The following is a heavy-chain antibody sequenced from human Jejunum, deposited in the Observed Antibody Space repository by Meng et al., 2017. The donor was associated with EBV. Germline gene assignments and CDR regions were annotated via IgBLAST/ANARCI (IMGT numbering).Heavy chain of an antibody. CDR3: ARGGESWYDDDY. CDR2: INTNTRDT. Sequence: VQAGFESKMPGGSMKGSCKASGVTFTRYPMHWVPQAPGQELEWMGWINTNTRDTTYVQGFTGRLVYSLDTSVSTAYLQISSLKTEDTAVYYCARGGESWYDDDYWGQGTLVTVSS. CDR1: GVTFTRYP. D-gene: IGHD6-13*01. V-gene: IGHV7-4-1*02. J-gene: IGHJ4*02.